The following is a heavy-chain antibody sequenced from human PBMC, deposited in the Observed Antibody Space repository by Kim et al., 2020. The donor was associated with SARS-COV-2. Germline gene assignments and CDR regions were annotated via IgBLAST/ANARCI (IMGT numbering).Heavy chain of an antibody. D-gene: IGHD4-4*01. V-gene: IGHV3-23*03. CDR3: AKGSTVRPQNYYYYGMDV. CDR1: GFTFSSYA. Sequence: GGSLRLSCAASGFTFSSYAMSWVRQAPGKGLEWVSVIYSGGSSTYYADSVKGRFTISRDNSKNTLYLQMNSLRAEDTAVYYCAKGSTVRPQNYYYYGMDVWGQGTTVTVSS. CDR2: IYSGGSST. J-gene: IGHJ6*02.